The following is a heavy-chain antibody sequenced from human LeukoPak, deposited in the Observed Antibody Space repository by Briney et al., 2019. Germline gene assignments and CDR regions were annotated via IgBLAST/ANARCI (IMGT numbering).Heavy chain of an antibody. V-gene: IGHV4-30-4*01. Sequence: SQTLSLTCTVSGGSISSGDYYWSGIRQPPGKGLEWIGYIYYSGSTYYNPSLKSRATISADTSKNQFSLKLSSVTAADTAVYYCARDGGYSYGPFDYWGQGTLVTVSS. J-gene: IGHJ4*02. D-gene: IGHD5-18*01. CDR1: GGSISSGDYY. CDR2: IYYSGST. CDR3: ARDGGYSYGPFDY.